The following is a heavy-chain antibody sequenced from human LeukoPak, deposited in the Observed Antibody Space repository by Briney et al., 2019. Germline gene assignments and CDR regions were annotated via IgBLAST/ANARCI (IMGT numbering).Heavy chain of an antibody. V-gene: IGHV4-34*01. CDR3: AREDRYYYYYMDV. Sequence: ASETLSLTCAVYGGSFSVYHWSCVRQPPGKGREWIGEINHSGSTNYTPSLKSRVTISVDTSKNQFSLKLSSVTAADTAVYYCAREDRYYYYYMDVWGKGTTVTVSS. CDR1: GGSFSVYH. J-gene: IGHJ6*03. CDR2: INHSGST.